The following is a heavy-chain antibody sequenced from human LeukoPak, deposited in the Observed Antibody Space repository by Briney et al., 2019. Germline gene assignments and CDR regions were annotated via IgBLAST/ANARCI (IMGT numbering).Heavy chain of an antibody. D-gene: IGHD3-3*01. Sequence: SETLSLTCAVYGGSFSGYYWSWIRQPPGKGLEWIGEINHSGSTNYNPSLKSRVTMSVDTSKNQFSLKLSSVTAADTAVYYCARSDPYYDFWSGYYTGIRWFDPWGQGTLVTVSS. V-gene: IGHV4-34*01. CDR2: INHSGST. CDR1: GGSFSGYY. CDR3: ARSDPYYDFWSGYYTGIRWFDP. J-gene: IGHJ5*02.